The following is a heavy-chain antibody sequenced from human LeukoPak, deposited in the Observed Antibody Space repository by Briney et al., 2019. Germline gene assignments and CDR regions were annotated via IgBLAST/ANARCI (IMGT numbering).Heavy chain of an antibody. Sequence: GGSLRLSCAASGFTFSTYSMNWVRQAPGKGLEWVSFISTSSSYIYSADSVKGRFSTSRDNAKNSLYLQINSLRAEDTAVYYCARVANWNYGYYYYYMDVWGKGTTVTVSS. J-gene: IGHJ6*03. CDR2: ISTSSSYI. CDR3: ARVANWNYGYYYYYMDV. CDR1: GFTFSTYS. D-gene: IGHD1-7*01. V-gene: IGHV3-21*01.